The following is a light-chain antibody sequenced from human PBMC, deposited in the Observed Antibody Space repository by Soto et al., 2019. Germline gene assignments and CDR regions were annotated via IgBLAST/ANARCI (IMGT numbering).Light chain of an antibody. CDR2: AAS. J-gene: IGKJ4*01. Sequence: AIPMTQSPSSLSASVGDRVTITCRASQGIRNDLGWYQQKPGKAPKHLIYAASSLQSGVPSRFSSSGSGTDFTLTISSLQPEDFVTYYCLQDYNYPRTFGGGTKVEIK. V-gene: IGKV1-6*01. CDR1: QGIRND. CDR3: LQDYNYPRT.